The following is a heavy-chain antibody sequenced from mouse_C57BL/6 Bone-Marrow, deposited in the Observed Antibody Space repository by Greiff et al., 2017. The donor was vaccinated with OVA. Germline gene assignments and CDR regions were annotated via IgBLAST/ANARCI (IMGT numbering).Heavy chain of an antibody. CDR1: GYTFTDPT. Sequence: QVQLQQSDAELVKPGASVKISCKVSGYTFTDPTIHWLKQRPEQGLEWLGYIYPRDGRTKYNEKFKGKATLTADKSSRTAYMQLNSLTSEDSAVYFCARSFYDGYLWFAYWGQGTLVTVSA. D-gene: IGHD2-3*01. J-gene: IGHJ3*01. CDR2: IYPRDGRT. V-gene: IGHV1-78*01. CDR3: ARSFYDGYLWFAY.